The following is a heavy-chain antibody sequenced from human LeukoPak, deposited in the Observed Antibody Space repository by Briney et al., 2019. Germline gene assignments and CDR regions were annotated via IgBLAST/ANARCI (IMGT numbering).Heavy chain of an antibody. CDR1: GYTFTSYD. J-gene: IGHJ5*02. Sequence: ASVKVSCKASGYTFTSYDINWVRQATGQGLEWMGWMNPNSGNTGYAQKFQGRVTMTRNTSISTAYMELSSLRSEDTAVYYCARVASPMRYCSSTSCYLVWFDPWGQGTLVTVSS. CDR3: ARVASPMRYCSSTSCYLVWFDP. CDR2: MNPNSGNT. D-gene: IGHD2-2*01. V-gene: IGHV1-8*01.